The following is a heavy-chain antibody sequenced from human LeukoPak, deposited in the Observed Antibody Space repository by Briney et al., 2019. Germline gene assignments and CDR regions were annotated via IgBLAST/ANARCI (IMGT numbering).Heavy chain of an antibody. J-gene: IGHJ4*02. D-gene: IGHD6-19*01. CDR2: IHYSGST. Sequence: SETLSLTCTVSGGSISSYYWTWIRQPPGKGLEWIGYIHYSGSTNYSPSFKSRVTMPIDTSKNQFSLRLTSVTAADTAVYYCARGEAVAVYWGQGTLVTVSS. V-gene: IGHV4-59*01. CDR3: ARGEAVAVY. CDR1: GGSISSYY.